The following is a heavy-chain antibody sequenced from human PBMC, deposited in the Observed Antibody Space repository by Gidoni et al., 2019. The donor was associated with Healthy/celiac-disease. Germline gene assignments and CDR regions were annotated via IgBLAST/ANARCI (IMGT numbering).Heavy chain of an antibody. CDR1: GFTFSSYA. Sequence: EVQLLESGGGLVQPGGSLRLSCAASGFTFSSYAMSWVRQAPGKGLELVSAISGSGGSTYYADSVKGRFTISRDNSKNTLYLQINSLRAEDTAVYYCAKAPLYLGTRLYYYYMDVWGKGTTVTVSS. D-gene: IGHD1-7*01. CDR2: ISGSGGST. V-gene: IGHV3-23*01. CDR3: AKAPLYLGTRLYYYYMDV. J-gene: IGHJ6*03.